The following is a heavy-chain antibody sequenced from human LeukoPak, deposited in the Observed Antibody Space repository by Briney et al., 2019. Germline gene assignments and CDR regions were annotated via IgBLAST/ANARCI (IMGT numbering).Heavy chain of an antibody. CDR2: FYYSGST. CDR1: GGSISSYY. Sequence: SETLSLTCTVSGGSISSYYWSWIRQPPGKGLEWIGYFYYSGSTNYNPSLKRRVTISGDTSKNQFSLKLNSVTAVDTAVYYCATSRGVLTPFDYWGQGTLVTVSS. J-gene: IGHJ4*02. V-gene: IGHV4-59*01. D-gene: IGHD3-10*01. CDR3: ATSRGVLTPFDY.